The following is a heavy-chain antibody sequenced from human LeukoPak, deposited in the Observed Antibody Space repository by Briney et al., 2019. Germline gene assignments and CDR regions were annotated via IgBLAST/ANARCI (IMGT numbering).Heavy chain of an antibody. CDR3: ATSFQYSSYYFDY. V-gene: IGHV1-2*02. D-gene: IGHD6-6*01. CDR1: GYTFTGYY. J-gene: IGHJ4*02. CDR2: INPNSGGT. Sequence: ASVKVSCKASGYTFTGYYMHWVRQAPGQGLEWMGWINPNSGGTNYAQKFQGRVTMTGDTSISTAYMELSRLRSDDTAVYYCATSFQYSSYYFDYWGQGTLVTVSS.